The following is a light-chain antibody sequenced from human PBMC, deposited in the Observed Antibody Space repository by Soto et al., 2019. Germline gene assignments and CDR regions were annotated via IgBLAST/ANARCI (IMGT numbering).Light chain of an antibody. J-gene: IGKJ1*01. V-gene: IGKV1-39*01. CDR2: AAS. Sequence: DIQMTQSPSSLSASVGDRVTITCRASQSISSYLHWYQQKPGKAPKLLIYAASNLQSGVPSRFSDSGSGTDFTLTLNSLQPEDFATYYCQQVYSTPWTFGQGTKVEIK. CDR3: QQVYSTPWT. CDR1: QSISSY.